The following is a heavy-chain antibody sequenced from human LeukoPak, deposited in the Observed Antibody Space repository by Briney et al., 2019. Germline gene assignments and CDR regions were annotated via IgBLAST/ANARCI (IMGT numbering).Heavy chain of an antibody. V-gene: IGHV7-4-1*02. CDR2: INTNTGNP. D-gene: IGHD3-22*01. CDR3: ARAPYYYDSSGYYSIRFDP. Sequence: ASVKVSCKASGYTFTGYYMHWVRQDPGQGLEWMGWINTNTGNPTYAQGFTGRFVFSLDTSVSTAYLQISSLKAEDTAVYYCARAPYYYDSSGYYSIRFDPWGQGTLVTVSS. CDR1: GYTFTGYY. J-gene: IGHJ5*02.